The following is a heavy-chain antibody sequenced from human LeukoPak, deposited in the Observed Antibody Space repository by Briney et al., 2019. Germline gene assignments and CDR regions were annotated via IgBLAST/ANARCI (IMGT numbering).Heavy chain of an antibody. J-gene: IGHJ3*02. CDR2: IYYSGST. D-gene: IGHD3-22*01. Sequence: KPGGSLRLSCAASGFTVNNKYMTWVRQAPGKGLEWIGSIYYSGSTYYNPSLKSRVTISVDTSKNQFSLKLSSVTAADTAVYYCARDLHYYDSSGYYNAFDIWGQGTMVTVSS. V-gene: IGHV4-39*07. CDR3: ARDLHYYDSSGYYNAFDI. CDR1: GFTVNNKY.